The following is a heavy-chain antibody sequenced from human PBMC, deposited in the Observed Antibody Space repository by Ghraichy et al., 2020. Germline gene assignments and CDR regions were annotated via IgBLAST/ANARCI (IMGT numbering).Heavy chain of an antibody. V-gene: IGHV4-39*01. CDR1: GGSISSSSYY. D-gene: IGHD3-9*01. J-gene: IGHJ5*02. CDR3: ARHWVRDGRYFDWLLSAAHNWFDP. Sequence: SETLSLTCTVSGGSISSSSYYWGWIRQPPGKGLEWIGSIYYSGSTYYNPSLKSRVTISVDTSKNQFSLKLSSVTAADTAVYYCARHWVRDGRYFDWLLSAAHNWFDPWGQGTLVTVSS. CDR2: IYYSGST.